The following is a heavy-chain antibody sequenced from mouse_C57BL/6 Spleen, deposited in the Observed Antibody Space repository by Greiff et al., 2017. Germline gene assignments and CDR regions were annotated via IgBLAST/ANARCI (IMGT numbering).Heavy chain of an antibody. V-gene: IGHV1-80*01. J-gene: IGHJ2*01. CDR3: ARSGTTVVRDYFDY. Sequence: VQLQQSGASVKISCTASGYAFSSYWMNWVKQRPGKGLEWIGQIYPGDGDTNYNGKFKGKATLTADKSSSTAYMQLSSLTPEDAAVYFCARSGTTVVRDYFDYWGQGTTLTVSS. D-gene: IGHD1-1*01. CDR1: GYAFSSYW. CDR2: IYPGDGDT.